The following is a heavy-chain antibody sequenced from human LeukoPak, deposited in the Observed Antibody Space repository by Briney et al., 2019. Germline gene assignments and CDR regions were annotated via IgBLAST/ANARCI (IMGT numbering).Heavy chain of an antibody. D-gene: IGHD1-26*01. J-gene: IGHJ6*02. Sequence: ASVKVSCKASGYTFTSYGISWVRQAPGQGLEWMGWISAYNGNTNYAQKLQGRVTMTTDTSTSTAYMELRSLRSDDTAVYYCAKMAQWEENYYYYYGMDVWGQGTTVTVSS. V-gene: IGHV1-18*01. CDR3: AKMAQWEENYYYYYGMDV. CDR2: ISAYNGNT. CDR1: GYTFTSYG.